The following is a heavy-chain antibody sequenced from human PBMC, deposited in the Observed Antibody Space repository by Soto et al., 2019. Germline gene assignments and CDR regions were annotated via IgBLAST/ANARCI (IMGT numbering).Heavy chain of an antibody. J-gene: IGHJ4*02. V-gene: IGHV4-31*03. Sequence: SETLSLTCTVSGGSISSGGYYWSWIRQHPGKGLEWIGHIYKSGNTYYNPSLKSRVTISIDTPKNQFSLKLSSVTAADTAVYYCARGRGDGFNLLDYWGQGTLVTVSS. CDR2: IYKSGNT. CDR3: ARGRGDGFNLLDY. CDR1: GGSISSGGYY. D-gene: IGHD3-3*01.